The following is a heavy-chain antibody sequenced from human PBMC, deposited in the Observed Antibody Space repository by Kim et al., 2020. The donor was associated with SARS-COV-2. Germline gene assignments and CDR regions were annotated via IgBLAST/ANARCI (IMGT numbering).Heavy chain of an antibody. V-gene: IGHV3-9*01. CDR2: ISWNSVII. J-gene: IGHJ4*02. Sequence: GGSLRLYCAASGFTFHDYPLYWVRQTPRQGLEWVSRISWNSVIISYADSVRGRFTVSRDNAKNSLYLQMTSLRTDDTALYYCARGDYNKYDALDYWGQG. CDR1: GFTFHDYP. D-gene: IGHD4-4*01. CDR3: ARGDYNKYDALDY.